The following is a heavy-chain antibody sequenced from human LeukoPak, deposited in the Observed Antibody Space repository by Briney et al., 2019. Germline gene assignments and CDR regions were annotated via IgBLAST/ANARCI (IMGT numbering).Heavy chain of an antibody. CDR3: ARDLTAYFDY. V-gene: IGHV3-66*01. D-gene: IGHD3-16*01. CDR2: IYSGGST. CDR1: GFTLSSNY. J-gene: IGHJ4*02. Sequence: PGWSLRLSCAASGFTLSSNYMSWVRQAPGKGLEWVSVIYSGGSTYYADSVKGRFTISRDNSKKTLYLQMNSLRAEDTAVYYCARDLTAYFDYWGQGTLVTVSS.